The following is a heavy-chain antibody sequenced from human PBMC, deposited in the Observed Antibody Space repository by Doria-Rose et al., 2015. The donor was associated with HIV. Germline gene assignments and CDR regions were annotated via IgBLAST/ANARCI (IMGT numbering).Heavy chain of an antibody. CDR1: GVSLSSPGMG. V-gene: IGHV2-26*01. J-gene: IGHJ4*02. D-gene: IGHD6-13*01. Sequence: QESGPVLVKPTETLTLTCTVSGVSLSSPGMGVSWIRQPPGKALEWLAYIFSDNERSYKTSLKSRLTISRGTSKSQVVLTMTDMDPVDTATYYCGRIKSSRWYHKYYFDFWGQGTLVIVSA. CDR3: GRIKSSRWYHKYYFDF. CDR2: IFSDNER.